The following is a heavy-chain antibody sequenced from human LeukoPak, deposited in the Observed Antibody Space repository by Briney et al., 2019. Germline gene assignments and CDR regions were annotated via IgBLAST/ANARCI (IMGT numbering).Heavy chain of an antibody. CDR1: GYSFTSYY. CDR2: INPNSGGT. J-gene: IGHJ5*02. CDR3: ARKLLRANWFDP. Sequence: ASVKVSCKASGYSFTSYYMHWVRQAPGQGLEWMGWINPNSGGTNYAQKFQGRVTMTRDTSISTAYMELSRLRSDDTAVYYCARKLLRANWFDPWGQGTLVTVSS. D-gene: IGHD3-22*01. V-gene: IGHV1-2*02.